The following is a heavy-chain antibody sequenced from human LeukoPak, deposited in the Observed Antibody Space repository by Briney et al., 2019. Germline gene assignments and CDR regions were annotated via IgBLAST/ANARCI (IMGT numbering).Heavy chain of an antibody. Sequence: PGGSLRLSCVASGFTFSSYGMHWVRQAPGKGLEWLAVISHDGNNKYYADSVRGRFTLSRDNSKNTLYLQMNSLRAEDTAVYYCAKSGLSSGWYPYDNWGQGALVSVSS. V-gene: IGHV3-30*18. CDR3: AKSGLSSGWYPYDN. D-gene: IGHD6-19*01. J-gene: IGHJ4*02. CDR2: ISHDGNNK. CDR1: GFTFSSYG.